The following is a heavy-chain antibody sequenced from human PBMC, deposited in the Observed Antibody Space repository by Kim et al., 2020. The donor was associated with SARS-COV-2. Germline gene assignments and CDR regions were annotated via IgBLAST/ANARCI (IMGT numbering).Heavy chain of an antibody. V-gene: IGHV1-3*01. CDR3: ARTYYYGSGSYYNKNYFDY. D-gene: IGHD3-10*01. CDR2: INAGNGNT. CDR1: GYTFTSYA. J-gene: IGHJ4*02. Sequence: ASVKVSCKASGYTFTSYAMHWVRQAPGQRLEWMGWINAGNGNTKYSQKFQGRVTITRDTSASTAYMELSSLRSEDTAVYYCARTYYYGSGSYYNKNYFDYWGQGTLVTVSS.